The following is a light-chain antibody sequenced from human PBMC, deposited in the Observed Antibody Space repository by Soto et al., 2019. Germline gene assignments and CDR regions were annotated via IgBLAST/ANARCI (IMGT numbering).Light chain of an antibody. CDR1: RDVSSGL. CDR3: QQKVT. CDR2: GAS. J-gene: IGKJ2*01. Sequence: EVVLTQSPGTLSLSPGERATLSCRASRDVSSGLLAWYQQKPGQAPRLLIYGASSRATGIPDRFTGSGSGTEFTLTITSLEPEDFALYHCQQKVTFGQGTKLEIK. V-gene: IGKV3-20*01.